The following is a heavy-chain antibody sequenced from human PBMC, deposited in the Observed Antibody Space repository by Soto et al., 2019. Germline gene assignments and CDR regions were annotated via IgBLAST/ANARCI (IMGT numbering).Heavy chain of an antibody. D-gene: IGHD5-12*01. CDR2: IKSKTDGGTT. CDR1: GFTFSNAW. Sequence: EVQLVESGGGLVKPGGSLRLSCAASGFTFSNAWMSWVRQAPGKGLEWVGRIKSKTDGGTTDYAAPVKGRFTISRDDSKNTLYLQMNSLKTEDTAVYYSTTDRVEMATITSDWGQGTLVTVSS. V-gene: IGHV3-15*01. CDR3: TTDRVEMATITSD. J-gene: IGHJ4*02.